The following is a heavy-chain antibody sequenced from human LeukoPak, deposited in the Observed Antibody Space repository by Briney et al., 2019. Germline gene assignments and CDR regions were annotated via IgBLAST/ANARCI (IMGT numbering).Heavy chain of an antibody. CDR1: GGSISSGGHY. V-gene: IGHV4-31*03. D-gene: IGHD2-2*01. J-gene: IGHJ6*02. CDR3: ARPSPRYQYGMDV. CDR2: IYYNGST. Sequence: SETLSLTCTVSGGSISSGGHYWSWIRQHPGKGLEWIGYIYYNGSTFYNPSLKSRLTISVDTSKNQFSLKLSSATAADTAVYYCARPSPRYQYGMDVWGQGTTVTVSS.